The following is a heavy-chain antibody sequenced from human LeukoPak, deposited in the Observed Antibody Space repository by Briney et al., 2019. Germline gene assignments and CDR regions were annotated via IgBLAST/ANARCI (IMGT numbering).Heavy chain of an antibody. D-gene: IGHD3-22*01. CDR3: ARPLYYHDSSGCLS. CDR2: INHSGST. CDR1: GGSFSGYY. Sequence: SETLSLTCAVYGGSFSGYYWSWIRQPPGKGLEWIGEINHSGSTNYNPSLKSRVTISVDTSKNQFSLKLSSVTAADTAVYYCARPLYYHDSSGCLSWGQGTLVTVSS. V-gene: IGHV4-34*01. J-gene: IGHJ4*02.